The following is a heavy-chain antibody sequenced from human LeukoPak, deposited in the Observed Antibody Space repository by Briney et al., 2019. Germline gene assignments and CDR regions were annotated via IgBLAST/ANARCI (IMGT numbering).Heavy chain of an antibody. CDR3: ARVPSFGGSYVDFVDY. J-gene: IGHJ4*02. D-gene: IGHD1-26*01. Sequence: PSETLSLTCAVYGGSFSGYYWSWIRQPPGKGLEWIREINHSGSTNYNPSLKSRVTISVDTSKNQFSLKLSSVTAADTAVYYCARVPSFGGSYVDFVDYWGQGTLVTVSS. CDR1: GGSFSGYY. CDR2: INHSGST. V-gene: IGHV4-34*01.